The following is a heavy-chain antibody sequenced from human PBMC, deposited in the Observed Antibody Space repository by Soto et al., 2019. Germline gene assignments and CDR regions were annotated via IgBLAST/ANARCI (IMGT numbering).Heavy chain of an antibody. CDR3: ARLSSSNYYYYGMDV. V-gene: IGHV2-70*01. Sequence: VSGPTLVNPTQTLTLTCTFSGFSLSTSGMCVSWIRQPPGKALEWLALIDWDDDKYYSTSLKTRLTISKDTSKNQVVLTMTNMDPVDTATYYCARLSSSNYYYYGMDVWGQGTTVTAP. J-gene: IGHJ6*02. CDR1: GFSLSTSGMC. D-gene: IGHD6-13*01. CDR2: IDWDDDK.